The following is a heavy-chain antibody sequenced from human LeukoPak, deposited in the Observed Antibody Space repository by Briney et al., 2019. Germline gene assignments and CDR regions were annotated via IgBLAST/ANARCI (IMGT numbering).Heavy chain of an antibody. CDR3: ARAALVGASRGFDY. CDR2: IIPILGIA. Sequence: SVKVSCKASGGTFSSYAISWVRQAPGQGLEWMGRIIPILGIANYAQKFQGRVTITADKSTSTAYVELSSLRSEDTAVYYCARAALVGASRGFDYWGQGTLVTVSS. J-gene: IGHJ4*02. D-gene: IGHD1-26*01. V-gene: IGHV1-69*04. CDR1: GGTFSSYA.